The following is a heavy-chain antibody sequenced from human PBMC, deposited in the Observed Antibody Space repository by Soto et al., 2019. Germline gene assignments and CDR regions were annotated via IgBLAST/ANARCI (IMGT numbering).Heavy chain of an antibody. Sequence: WVTLRLPCSASGFTLSNFWMHWVRHAPGKGLVWVSRINGDGRDTSYADIAKGRFTISRDNARNTLYLQMNFLRVEDTAVYFCVRGNSGYENFDYWGPGALVTVSS. CDR2: INGDGRDT. CDR3: VRGNSGYENFDY. CDR1: GFTLSNFW. D-gene: IGHD5-12*01. J-gene: IGHJ4*02. V-gene: IGHV3-74*01.